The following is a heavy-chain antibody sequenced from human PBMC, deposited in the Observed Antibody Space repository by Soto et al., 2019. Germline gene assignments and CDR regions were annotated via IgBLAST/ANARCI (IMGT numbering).Heavy chain of an antibody. CDR2: ISSSGTGI. Sequence: GGSLRLSCAASGFTFSDYYMTWIRQAPGKGLEWVSYISSSGTGIYYPDSVKGRFTISRDNAKKSLYLQMSSLRAEDTAVYYCARAYSDAFDIWGQGTMVTVSS. CDR1: GFTFSDYY. CDR3: ARAYSDAFDI. J-gene: IGHJ3*02. V-gene: IGHV3-11*01. D-gene: IGHD2-15*01.